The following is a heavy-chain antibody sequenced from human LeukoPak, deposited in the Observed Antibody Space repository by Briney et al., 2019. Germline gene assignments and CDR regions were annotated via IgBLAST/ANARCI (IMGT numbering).Heavy chain of an antibody. D-gene: IGHD6-19*01. Sequence: GGSLRLSRAASGFAFSSSWMSWVRQAPGKGLEWVANIKEDGSEKYYVDSVRGRFTISRDNAKNSLYLQMNSLRAEDTAVYYCTRSRYNSGWDDYWGQGTLVTVSS. CDR3: TRSRYNSGWDDY. CDR2: IKEDGSEK. CDR1: GFAFSSSW. J-gene: IGHJ4*02. V-gene: IGHV3-7*01.